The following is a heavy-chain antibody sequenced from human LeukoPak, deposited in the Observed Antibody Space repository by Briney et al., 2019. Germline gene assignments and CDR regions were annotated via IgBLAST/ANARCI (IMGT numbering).Heavy chain of an antibody. V-gene: IGHV1-2*02. CDR3: ARVLGPTSYSDY. Sequence: ASVRVSCKASGYTFIVYYMHWVRQAPGQGLEWMGWINPNSGGTNYAQKFQGRVTMTRDTSISTAYMELSRLRSDDTAVYYCARVLGPTSYSDYWGQGTLVTVSS. CDR2: INPNSGGT. CDR1: GYTFIVYY. D-gene: IGHD1-26*01. J-gene: IGHJ4*02.